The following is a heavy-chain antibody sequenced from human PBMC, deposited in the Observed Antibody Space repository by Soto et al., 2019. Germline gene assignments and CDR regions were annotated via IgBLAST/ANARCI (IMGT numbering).Heavy chain of an antibody. CDR3: ARLDYSNELGWFDP. Sequence: SETRSLTCAVSAGSISRAGYSWSWIRQPPGKGLQWNGYISHSGSTYYNPSLKSRVTISVDRSKNQFSLKLSSVTAADRAVYYGARLDYSNELGWFDPWGQGTLVTVSS. CDR2: ISHSGST. D-gene: IGHD4-4*01. V-gene: IGHV4-30-2*01. CDR1: AGSISRAGYS. J-gene: IGHJ5*02.